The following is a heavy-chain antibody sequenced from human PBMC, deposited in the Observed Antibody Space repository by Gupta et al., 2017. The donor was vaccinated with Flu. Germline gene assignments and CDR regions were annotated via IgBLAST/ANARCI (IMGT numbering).Heavy chain of an antibody. CDR2: IYYSGST. Sequence: IRQPPGKGLEWIGSIYYSGSTYYNPPLKSRVTISLNTSKNLFSLNLSSVTAADTAVYYCATHRTPSLAAAGIWGQGTMVTVSS. J-gene: IGHJ3*02. CDR3: ATHRTPSLAAAGI. D-gene: IGHD6-13*01. V-gene: IGHV4-39*01.